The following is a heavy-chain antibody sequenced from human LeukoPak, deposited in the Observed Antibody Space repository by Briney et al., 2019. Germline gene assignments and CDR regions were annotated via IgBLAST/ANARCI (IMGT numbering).Heavy chain of an antibody. CDR3: ASRYYYDSSGYSLFDY. CDR2: ISGSGGST. D-gene: IGHD3-22*01. Sequence: PGGSLRLSCAASGFTFSSYAMSWVRQAPGKGLEWVSAISGSGGSTYYADSVKGRFTISRDNSKNTLYLQMNSLRAEDTAVYYCASRYYYDSSGYSLFDYWGQGTLVTVSS. V-gene: IGHV3-23*01. J-gene: IGHJ4*02. CDR1: GFTFSSYA.